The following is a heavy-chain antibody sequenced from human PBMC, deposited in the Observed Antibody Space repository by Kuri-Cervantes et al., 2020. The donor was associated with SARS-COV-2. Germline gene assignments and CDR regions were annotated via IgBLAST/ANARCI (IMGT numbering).Heavy chain of an antibody. J-gene: IGHJ4*02. CDR1: GYTFTGYY. D-gene: IGHD3-10*01. CDR2: ILPVFGTT. CDR3: ARGRLKYNNGLGFHYFDD. V-gene: IGHV1-69*13. Sequence: SVKVSCKASGYTFTGYYMHWVRQAPGQGLEWMGQILPVFGTTTYAQRFQGRVAITADESSTTAYMDLNSLRSDDTAVYFCARGRLKYNNGLGFHYFDDWGQGTVVTVSS.